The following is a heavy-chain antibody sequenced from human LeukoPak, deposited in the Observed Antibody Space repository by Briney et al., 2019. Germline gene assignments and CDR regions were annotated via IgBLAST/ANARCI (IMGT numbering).Heavy chain of an antibody. D-gene: IGHD6-13*01. CDR1: GGSISSYY. CDR3: ARQLTHYYYYYMDA. J-gene: IGHJ6*03. V-gene: IGHV4-4*08. CDR2: IYTSGST. Sequence: SETLSLTCTVSGGSISSYYWSWIRQPPGKGLEWIGYIYTSGSTNYNPSLKSRVTISVDTSKNQFSLKLSSVTAADTAVYYCARQLTHYYYYYMDAWGKGTTVTVSS.